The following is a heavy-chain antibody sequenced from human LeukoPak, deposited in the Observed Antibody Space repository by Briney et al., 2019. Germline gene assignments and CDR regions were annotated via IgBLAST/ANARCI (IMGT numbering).Heavy chain of an antibody. CDR1: GFTFRTYW. V-gene: IGHV3-74*01. D-gene: IGHD2-15*01. Sequence: GGSLRLSCAASGFTFRTYWMHWVRQVPGKGLVWVSRMNTDGRNIGYADSVKGRFTISRDNAKNTLYLQMNSLRAEDTAVYYCARENWYLDNWGQGTLGTVSS. CDR3: ARENWYLDN. CDR2: MNTDGRNI. J-gene: IGHJ4*02.